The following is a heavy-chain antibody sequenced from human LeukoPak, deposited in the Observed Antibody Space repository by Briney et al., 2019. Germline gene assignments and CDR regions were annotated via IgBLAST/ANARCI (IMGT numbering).Heavy chain of an antibody. J-gene: IGHJ5*02. CDR1: GFTFSSYG. D-gene: IGHD6-13*01. Sequence: PGGSLTLSCAASGFTFSSYGMHWVRQAPGKGLEWVAVIWYDGSNKYYADSVKGRFTISRDNSKNTLYLQMNSLRAEDTAVYYCAKDIKAAASPTPGWFDPWGQGTLVTVSS. CDR2: IWYDGSNK. V-gene: IGHV3-33*06. CDR3: AKDIKAAASPTPGWFDP.